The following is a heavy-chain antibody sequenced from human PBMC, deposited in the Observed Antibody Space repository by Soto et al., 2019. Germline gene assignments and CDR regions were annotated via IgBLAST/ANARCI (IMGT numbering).Heavy chain of an antibody. J-gene: IGHJ4*02. CDR2: IRNQPYSETT. CDR3: TSAACSGMSYFFDS. V-gene: IGHV3-49*04. CDR1: ALTFGNYA. Sequence: GGSLRLSCTASALTFGNYAINWVRQAPGKGLEWVGLIRNQPYSETTQYAPSLQGRFTISRDDSNSIAYLQMSSLQVDDSAVYYCTSAACSGMSYFFDSCCKGVLGT. D-gene: IGHD3-10*02.